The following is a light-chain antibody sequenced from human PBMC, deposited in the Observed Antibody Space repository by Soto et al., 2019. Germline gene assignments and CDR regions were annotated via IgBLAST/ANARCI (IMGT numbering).Light chain of an antibody. CDR2: SAS. CDR1: QSVRSN. CDR3: QHYNSYSEA. J-gene: IGKJ1*01. Sequence: EIVMTQSPATLSVSPGERATLSCRASQSVRSNLAWYQQKPGQAPRLLIYSASTRATGIPARFSGSGSGTEFTLTISRLQSEDFAVYYCQHYNSYSEAFGQGTKVELK. V-gene: IGKV3-15*01.